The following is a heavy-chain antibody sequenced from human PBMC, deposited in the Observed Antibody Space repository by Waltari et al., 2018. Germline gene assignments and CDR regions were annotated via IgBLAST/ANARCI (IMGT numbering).Heavy chain of an antibody. V-gene: IGHV1-69-2*01. D-gene: IGHD1-26*01. J-gene: IGHJ6*02. CDR1: GYTFTDYY. CDR3: ARDRGVGAPPYGMDV. CDR2: VDPEDGET. Sequence: EVQLVQSGAEVKKPGATVKISCKVSGYTFTDYYMHWVQQAPGKGLEWMGRVDPEDGETIYAEKFQGRVTISVDTSKNQFSLKLSSVTAADTAVYYCARDRGVGAPPYGMDVWGQGTTVTVSS.